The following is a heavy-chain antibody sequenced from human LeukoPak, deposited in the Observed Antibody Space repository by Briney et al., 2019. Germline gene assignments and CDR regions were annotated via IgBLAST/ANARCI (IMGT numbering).Heavy chain of an antibody. CDR2: ISSSSSTI. D-gene: IGHD3-3*01. CDR3: ARRDFWSGSDY. J-gene: IGHJ4*02. Sequence: PGGSQRLSCAASGFTFSSYSMIWVRQAPGKGLEWVSYISSSSSTIYYADSVKGRFTISRDNAKDSLYLQMNSLRADDTAVYYCARRDFWSGSDYWGQRTLVTVSS. CDR1: GFTFSSYS. V-gene: IGHV3-48*04.